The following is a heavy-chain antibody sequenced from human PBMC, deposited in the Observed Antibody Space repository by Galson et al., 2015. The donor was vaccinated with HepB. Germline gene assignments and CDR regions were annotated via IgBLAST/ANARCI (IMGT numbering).Heavy chain of an antibody. CDR2: IYYSGST. J-gene: IGHJ6*02. D-gene: IGHD2-2*02. V-gene: IGHV4-39*07. CDR3: ARDRTEYQLLYEYYYYGMDV. CDR1: GGSISSSSYY. Sequence: SETLSLTCTVSGGSISSSSYYWGWIRQPPGKGLEWIGSIYYSGSTYYNPSLKSRVTISVDTSKNQFSLKLSSVTAADTAVYYCARDRTEYQLLYEYYYYGMDVWGQGTTVTVSS.